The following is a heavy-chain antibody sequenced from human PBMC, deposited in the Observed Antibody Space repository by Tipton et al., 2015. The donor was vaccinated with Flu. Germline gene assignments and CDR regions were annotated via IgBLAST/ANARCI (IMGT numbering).Heavy chain of an antibody. CDR3: ARAPIAVAGIDY. V-gene: IGHV4-30-4*01. Sequence: LRLSCTVSGGSISSGDYYWSWIRQPPGKGLEWIGYIYYSGSTYYNPSLKSRVTISVDTSKNQFSLKLSSVTAADTAVYYCARAPIAVAGIDYWGQGTLVTVSS. D-gene: IGHD6-19*01. J-gene: IGHJ4*02. CDR2: IYYSGST. CDR1: GGSISSGDYY.